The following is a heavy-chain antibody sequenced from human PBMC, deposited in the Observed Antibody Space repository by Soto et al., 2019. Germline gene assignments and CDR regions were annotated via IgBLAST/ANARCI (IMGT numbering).Heavy chain of an antibody. CDR3: ASLGRNYYNGMDV. D-gene: IGHD3-10*01. CDR2: ISPSGDS. V-gene: IGHV4-4*07. CDR1: NAYITTYY. Sequence: SETLSLTCAVSNAYITTYYWTWIRQPAGKGLEWIGRISPSGDSTYNPSLQSRVTMSVDTFNNQLSLKLTSVTAADTAVYYCASLGRNYYNGMDVWGPGTTVTVSS. J-gene: IGHJ6*02.